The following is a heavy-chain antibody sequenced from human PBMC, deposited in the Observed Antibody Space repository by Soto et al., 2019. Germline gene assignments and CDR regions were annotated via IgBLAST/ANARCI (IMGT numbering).Heavy chain of an antibody. CDR1: GYSFTTYG. Sequence: QVQLVQSGGEVKKPGASVKVSCKTSGYSFTTYGISWVRQAPVQGLEWMGWISAYNGNTNYAQKLQARVTMTTVTSTSTAYMELRRPRSDAPAVYHCPRAGPAASSSHGTDVWGQGSGVRVSS. J-gene: IGHJ6*01. D-gene: IGHD6-6*01. CDR2: ISAYNGNT. CDR3: PRAGPAASSSHGTDV. V-gene: IGHV1-18*01.